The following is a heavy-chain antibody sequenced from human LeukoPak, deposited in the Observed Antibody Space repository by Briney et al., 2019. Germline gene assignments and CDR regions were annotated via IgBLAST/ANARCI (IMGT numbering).Heavy chain of an antibody. CDR1: GFTFSSYA. CDR3: AASIPPAS. Sequence: GGSLRLSSAASGFTFSSYAMHWVRQAPGKGLEWVAVISYDGNNKYYADSVKGRFTISRDNSKNTLYLQMNSLRAEDTAVFYCAASIPPASWGQGTLVTVSS. D-gene: IGHD2-21*01. CDR2: ISYDGNNK. J-gene: IGHJ5*02. V-gene: IGHV3-30*04.